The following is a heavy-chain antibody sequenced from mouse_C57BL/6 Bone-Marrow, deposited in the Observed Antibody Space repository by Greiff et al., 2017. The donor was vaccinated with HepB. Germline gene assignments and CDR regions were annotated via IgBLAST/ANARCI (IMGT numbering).Heavy chain of an antibody. Sequence: VQLQQSGAELVRPGASVKLSCTASGFNIKDDYMHWVKQRPEQGLEWIGWIDPENGDTEYASKFQGKATITADTSSNTAYLQRSSLTSEDTAVYYCTETTVGYWYFDVWGTGTTVTVSS. V-gene: IGHV14-4*01. CDR2: IDPENGDT. D-gene: IGHD1-1*01. CDR3: TETTVGYWYFDV. CDR1: GFNIKDDY. J-gene: IGHJ1*03.